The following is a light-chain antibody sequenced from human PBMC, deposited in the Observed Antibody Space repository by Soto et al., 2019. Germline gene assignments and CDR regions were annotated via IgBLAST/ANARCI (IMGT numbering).Light chain of an antibody. Sequence: QSALTQPPSASGSPGQSVTISCTGTSSDVGDNYVSWYQQHLGKAPKLIIYEVSQRPSGVPDRFSGSKSGNTASLTVSGLQTEDEADYYCSAYAGSNNFVFGSATKV. V-gene: IGLV2-8*01. CDR3: SAYAGSNNFV. J-gene: IGLJ1*01. CDR1: SSDVGDNY. CDR2: EVS.